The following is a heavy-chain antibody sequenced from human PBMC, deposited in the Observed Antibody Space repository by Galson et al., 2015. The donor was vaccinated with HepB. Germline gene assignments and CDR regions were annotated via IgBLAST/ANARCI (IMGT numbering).Heavy chain of an antibody. CDR3: TRDMRPFTSGWRAFDI. D-gene: IGHD6-19*01. V-gene: IGHV4-59*01. CDR1: GGSISSCY. J-gene: IGHJ3*02. Sequence: SETLSLTCTVSGGSISSCYWSWIRQPPGKGLEWIGYIYNSGSTNYNPSLKSRVTISVDTAKNQFSLKLRSVTAADTAVYYCTRDMRPFTSGWRAFDIWGQGTMVTVSS. CDR2: IYNSGST.